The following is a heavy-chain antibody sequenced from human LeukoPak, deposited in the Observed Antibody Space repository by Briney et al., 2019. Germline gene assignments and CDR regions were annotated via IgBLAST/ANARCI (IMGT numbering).Heavy chain of an antibody. J-gene: IGHJ5*02. Sequence: GATVKISCKVSGYTFTDHYMHWVQQAPGKGLEWMGLVDPEDGETIYAEKFQGRVTITADTSTDTAYMELSSLRSEDTAVYYCATFQQQLVLDWFDPWGQGTLVTVSS. CDR1: GYTFTDHY. V-gene: IGHV1-69-2*01. D-gene: IGHD6-13*01. CDR2: VDPEDGET. CDR3: ATFQQQLVLDWFDP.